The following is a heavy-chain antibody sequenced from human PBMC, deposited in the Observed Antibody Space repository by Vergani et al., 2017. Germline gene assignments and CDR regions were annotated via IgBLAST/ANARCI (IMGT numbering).Heavy chain of an antibody. CDR1: GFPFDDYA. V-gene: IGHV3-9*01. J-gene: IGHJ4*02. D-gene: IGHD6-13*01. Sequence: EVQLVESGGGWVNPGRSLRLSCAASGFPFDDYAMHWVRQAPGKGLEWVSGISWNSGSIGYADSVKGRFTISRDNAKNSLYLQMNSLRAEDTALYYCAKDDSRQLGPFDYWGQGTLVTVSS. CDR2: ISWNSGSI. CDR3: AKDDSRQLGPFDY.